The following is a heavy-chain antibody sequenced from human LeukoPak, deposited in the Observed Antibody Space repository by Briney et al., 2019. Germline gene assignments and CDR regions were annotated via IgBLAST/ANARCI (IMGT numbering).Heavy chain of an antibody. CDR1: GGSISSGDYY. CDR3: ARAGLTMVRGVSKRFDY. CDR2: IYYSGNT. V-gene: IGHV4-30-4*01. J-gene: IGHJ4*02. D-gene: IGHD3-10*01. Sequence: PSETLSLTCTVSGGSISSGDYYWSWIRQPPEKGLEWIGYIYYSGNTNYNPSLRSRVTISIDTSESQFSLKVNSVTAADTAVYYCARAGLTMVRGVSKRFDYWGQGTLVTVSS.